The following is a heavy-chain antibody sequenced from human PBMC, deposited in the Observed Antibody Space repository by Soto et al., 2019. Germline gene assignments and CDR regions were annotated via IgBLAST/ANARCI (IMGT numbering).Heavy chain of an antibody. CDR1: GFTFRDYA. Sequence: VQLVESGGGVVQPGRSLRLSCAASGFTFRDYAMHWVRQAPGKGLEWVAVVSHDGRNTHYADSVKGRFTISRDSSKNTVSLEMTSLRAEDTAVYYGAKGGRQWLVTSDFNYWGQGALVTVSS. V-gene: IGHV3-30*18. D-gene: IGHD6-19*01. J-gene: IGHJ4*02. CDR2: VSHDGRNT. CDR3: AKGGRQWLVTSDFNY.